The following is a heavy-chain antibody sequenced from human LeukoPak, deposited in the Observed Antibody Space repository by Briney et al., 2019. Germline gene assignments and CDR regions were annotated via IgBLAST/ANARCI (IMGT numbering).Heavy chain of an antibody. D-gene: IGHD3-10*01. CDR1: GYRFTNYW. J-gene: IGHJ4*02. CDR3: VLAGSGSYYFDY. V-gene: IGHV5-51*01. Sequence: GESLRISCKGFGYRFTNYWIGWVRQMPGKGLEWMGIIYPGDSDTRYSPSFQGQVTISADKSINTAYLQWSSLKASDTAMYYCVLAGSGSYYFDYWGQGILVTVSS. CDR2: IYPGDSDT.